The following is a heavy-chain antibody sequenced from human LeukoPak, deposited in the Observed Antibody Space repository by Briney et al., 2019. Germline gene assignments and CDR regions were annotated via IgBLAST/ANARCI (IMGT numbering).Heavy chain of an antibody. CDR1: GFTVSSNY. CDR3: ASCSGWYLVDYFDY. J-gene: IGHJ4*02. Sequence: GGSLRLSCAASGFTVSSNYMSWVRQAPGKGLEWVSVIYSGGSTYYADSVKGRFTISRDNSKNTLYLQTNSLRAEDTAVYYCASCSGWYLVDYFDYWGQGTLVTVSS. CDR2: IYSGGST. D-gene: IGHD6-19*01. V-gene: IGHV3-53*05.